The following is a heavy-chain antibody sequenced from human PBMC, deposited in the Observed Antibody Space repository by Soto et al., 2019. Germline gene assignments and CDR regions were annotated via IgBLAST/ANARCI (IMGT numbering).Heavy chain of an antibody. CDR2: ISAFNGNT. CDR3: ARDGGYGARSYFDY. CDR1: GYMFRSYG. Sequence: QVQLVQSGAEVKRPGASVKVSCKASGYMFRSYGISWVRQAPGQGLEWMGWISAFNGNTNYPQNLQGRVTMTTDTSTSTAYMELRTLRSDDSAMYYCARDGGYGARSYFDYWGQGTLVTVSS. D-gene: IGHD4-17*01. J-gene: IGHJ4*02. V-gene: IGHV1-18*01.